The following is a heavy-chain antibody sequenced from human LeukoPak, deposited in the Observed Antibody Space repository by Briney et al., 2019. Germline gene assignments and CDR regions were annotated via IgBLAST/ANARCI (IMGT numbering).Heavy chain of an antibody. CDR3: ARCYSSSWYINWFDP. Sequence: TSETLSLTCAVSGGSISSNSYYWGWIRQPPGKGLEWIGSIYYSGSTYYNPSLKSRVTISVDTSKNQFSLKLSSVTAADTAVYYCARCYSSSWYINWFDPWGQGTLVTVSS. V-gene: IGHV4-39*01. D-gene: IGHD6-13*01. J-gene: IGHJ5*02. CDR1: GGSISSNSYY. CDR2: IYYSGST.